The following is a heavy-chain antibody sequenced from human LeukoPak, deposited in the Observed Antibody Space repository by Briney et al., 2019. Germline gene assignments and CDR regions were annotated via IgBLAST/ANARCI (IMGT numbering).Heavy chain of an antibody. CDR3: ARDSGFGELVTYYFDY. J-gene: IGHJ4*02. CDR2: IYSGGST. CDR1: GFTVSSNY. V-gene: IGHV3-53*01. Sequence: GGSLRLSCAASGFTVSSNYMSWVRQAPGKGLEWVSVIYSGGSTYYADSAKGRFTISRDNSKNTLYLQMNILRPEDTAIYYCARDSGFGELVTYYFDYWGQGTLVTVSS. D-gene: IGHD3-10*01.